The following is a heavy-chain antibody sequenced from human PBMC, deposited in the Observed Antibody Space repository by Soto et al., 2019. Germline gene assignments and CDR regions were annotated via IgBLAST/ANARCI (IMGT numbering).Heavy chain of an antibody. CDR3: ARDRPPGLLTGTYYYYGMDV. D-gene: IGHD1-20*01. CDR1: GFTFSSYS. CDR2: ISSSSSYI. J-gene: IGHJ6*02. Sequence: EVQLVESGGGLVKPGGSLRLSCAASGFTFSSYSMNWVRQAPGKGLEWVSSISSSSSYIYYADSVKGRFTISRDNAKNSLNLQMNRLRAEDTAVYYCARDRPPGLLTGTYYYYGMDVWGQGTTVTVSS. V-gene: IGHV3-21*01.